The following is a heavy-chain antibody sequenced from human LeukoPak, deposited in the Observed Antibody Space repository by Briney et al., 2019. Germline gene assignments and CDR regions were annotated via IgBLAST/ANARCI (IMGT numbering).Heavy chain of an antibody. CDR2: IYWDDDK. V-gene: IGHV2-5*02. CDR3: ARIVLRYFDWLLNFDY. J-gene: IGHJ4*02. CDR1: GFSLSTSGVG. D-gene: IGHD3-9*01. Sequence: ESGPTLVNPTQTLTLTCTFSGFSLSTSGVGVGWIRQPPGRALEWLALIYWDDDKRYSLSLKSRLTITKDTSKNQVVLTMTNMDPVDTATYYCARIVLRYFDWLLNFDYWGQGTLVTVSS.